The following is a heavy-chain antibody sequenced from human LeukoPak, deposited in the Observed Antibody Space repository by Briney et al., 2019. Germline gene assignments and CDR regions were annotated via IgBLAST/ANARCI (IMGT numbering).Heavy chain of an antibody. CDR2: INWNGGST. J-gene: IGHJ4*02. D-gene: IGHD1-26*01. Sequence: GGSLRLSCAAPGFTFDDYGMSWVRQAPGKGLEWVSGINWNGGSTGYADSVKGRFTISRDNAKNSLYLQMNSLRAEDTALYHCARRHGSYGAYYFDYWGQGTLVTVSS. CDR1: GFTFDDYG. V-gene: IGHV3-20*01. CDR3: ARRHGSYGAYYFDY.